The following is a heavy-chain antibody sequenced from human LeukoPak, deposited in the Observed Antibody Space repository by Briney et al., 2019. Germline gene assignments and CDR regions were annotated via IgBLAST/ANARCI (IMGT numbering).Heavy chain of an antibody. CDR3: ARVVDTHFDY. V-gene: IGHV3-74*01. J-gene: IGHJ4*02. Sequence: PWGSLRLSCAASGFTFSSYWMHWVRQAPGKGLVWVSRNESDGSTTTYADSVKGRFTISRDNAKNTLYLQMNSLRAEDTAVYYCARVVDTHFDYWGQGTLVTVSS. CDR2: NESDGSTT. D-gene: IGHD5-18*01. CDR1: GFTFSSYW.